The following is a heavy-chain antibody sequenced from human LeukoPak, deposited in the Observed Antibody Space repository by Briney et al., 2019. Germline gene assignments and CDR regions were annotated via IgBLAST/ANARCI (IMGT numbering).Heavy chain of an antibody. J-gene: IGHJ6*02. Sequence: PGGSLRLSCAASGFTFSSYGMHWVREAPGKGLEWVAVIWYDGSNKYYAASMKGRFTISRDNYKNTLYLQMNSLRAEDTAVYYCARGPRARLGMDVWGQGTTVTVSS. V-gene: IGHV3-33*01. CDR2: IWYDGSNK. CDR3: ARGPRARLGMDV. CDR1: GFTFSSYG.